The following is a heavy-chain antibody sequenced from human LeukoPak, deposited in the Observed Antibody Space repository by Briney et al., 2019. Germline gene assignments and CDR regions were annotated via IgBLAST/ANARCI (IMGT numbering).Heavy chain of an antibody. Sequence: GGSLRLSCAASGFTFSSYAMIWVRQAPGKGLEWVSHISGSATTTYYADSVKGRFTISRDNSKNTLYLQMNSLRAEDTAVYYCANWDGSHSGGWYDCWGQGNLVTVSS. CDR2: ISGSATTT. D-gene: IGHD6-19*01. J-gene: IGHJ5*01. V-gene: IGHV3-23*01. CDR1: GFTFSSYA. CDR3: ANWDGSHSGGWYDC.